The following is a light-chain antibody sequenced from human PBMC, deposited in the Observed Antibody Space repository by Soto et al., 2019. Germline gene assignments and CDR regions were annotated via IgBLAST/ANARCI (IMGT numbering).Light chain of an antibody. CDR2: GVS. J-gene: IGLJ3*02. Sequence: QSALTQPASVSGSPGQSITISCTGSSSDIGRYDSVSWYQQHPGKAPKLMIFGVSIRPSGLSDRFSGSKSGNTASLSISGLQAEDEADYYCSSYTSTSTVVFGGGTKVTVL. CDR1: SSDIGRYDS. CDR3: SSYTSTSTVV. V-gene: IGLV2-14*01.